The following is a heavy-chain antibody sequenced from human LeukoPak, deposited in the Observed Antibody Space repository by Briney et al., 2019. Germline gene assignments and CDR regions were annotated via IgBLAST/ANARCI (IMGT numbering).Heavy chain of an antibody. J-gene: IGHJ3*02. CDR3: AREPPFTYYYDSSGYYADAFDI. V-gene: IGHV1-18*01. Sequence: ASVKVSCKASGYTFTSCGISWVRQAPGQGLEWMGWISAYNGNTNYAQKLQGRVTMTTDTSTSTAYMELRSLRSDDTAVYYCAREPPFTYYYDSSGYYADAFDIWGQGTMVTVSS. D-gene: IGHD3-22*01. CDR2: ISAYNGNT. CDR1: GYTFTSCG.